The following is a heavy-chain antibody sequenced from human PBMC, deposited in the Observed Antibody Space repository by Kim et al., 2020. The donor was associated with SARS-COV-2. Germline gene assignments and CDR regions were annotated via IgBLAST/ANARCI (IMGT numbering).Heavy chain of an antibody. D-gene: IGHD6-6*01. Sequence: QKFQGRVTMTRDTSTSTVYMELSSLRSEDTAVYYCARDPSIAARRAWFDPWGQGTLVTVSS. J-gene: IGHJ5*02. CDR3: ARDPSIAARRAWFDP. V-gene: IGHV1-46*01.